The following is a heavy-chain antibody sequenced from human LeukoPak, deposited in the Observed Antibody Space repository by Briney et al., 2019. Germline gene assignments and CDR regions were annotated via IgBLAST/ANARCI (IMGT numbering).Heavy chain of an antibody. CDR1: GGSISRYY. Sequence: SETLSLTCTVSGGSISRYYWSWIRQPPGKGLEWIGYMYYSGSTNYNPSLKSRVSISVDTSKNQFSLWLNSVTDADTAVYYCARHLTIASGAFDYWGQGTLVTVSS. CDR2: MYYSGST. D-gene: IGHD2-15*01. J-gene: IGHJ4*02. CDR3: ARHLTIASGAFDY. V-gene: IGHV4-59*08.